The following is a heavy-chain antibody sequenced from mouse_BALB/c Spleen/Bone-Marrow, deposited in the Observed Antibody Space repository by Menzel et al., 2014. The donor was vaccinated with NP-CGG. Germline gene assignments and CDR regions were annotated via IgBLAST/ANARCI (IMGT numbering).Heavy chain of an antibody. CDR3: ARDHFYSGNYEFAY. CDR2: IDPSDSET. V-gene: IGHV1-69*02. J-gene: IGHJ3*01. CDR1: GYTFTSYW. Sequence: QVQLQQSGPEVVKPGAPVKVSCKASGYTFTSYWMNWVKQRPGRGLEWIGRIDPSDSETHYNQKFKDKATLTVDKSSSTAYIQLSSLTSEDSAVYYCARDHFYSGNYEFAYWGQWTLVTVSA. D-gene: IGHD2-1*01.